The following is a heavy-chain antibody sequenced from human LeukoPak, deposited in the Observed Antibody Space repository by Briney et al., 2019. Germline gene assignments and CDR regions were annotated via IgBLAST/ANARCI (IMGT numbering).Heavy chain of an antibody. CDR3: ARGTSLGRPGTYYFDY. D-gene: IGHD1/OR15-1a*01. J-gene: IGHJ4*02. V-gene: IGHV3-23*01. CDR1: GFTFSTHA. CDR2: LSGDGSTT. Sequence: GGSLRLSCAAPGFTFSTHAMSWVRQAPGKGLEWVSSLSGDGSTTYHADSVKGRFTISRDNSRSTLYLQVNSLSAEDTAVYYCARGTSLGRPGTYYFDYWGQGALVTVSS.